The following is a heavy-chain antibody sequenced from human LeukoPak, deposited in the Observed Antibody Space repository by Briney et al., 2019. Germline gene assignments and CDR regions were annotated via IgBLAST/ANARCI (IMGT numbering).Heavy chain of an antibody. Sequence: SETLSLTCAVYGGSFSGYYWSWIRQPPGKGLEWIGEINHSGSTNYNPSLKSRVTISVDTSKNQFSLKLSSVTAADTAVYYCARGGYYDSSGYPRTFDCWGQGTLVTVSS. D-gene: IGHD3-22*01. CDR3: ARGGYYDSSGYPRTFDC. CDR1: GGSFSGYY. J-gene: IGHJ4*02. V-gene: IGHV4-34*01. CDR2: INHSGST.